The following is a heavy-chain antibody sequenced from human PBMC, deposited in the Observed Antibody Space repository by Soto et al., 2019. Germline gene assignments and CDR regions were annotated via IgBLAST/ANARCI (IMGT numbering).Heavy chain of an antibody. CDR1: GGSIISYGYY. J-gene: IGHJ4*02. CDR3: AARGSYFGS. Sequence: SETLSLTCTVSGGSIISYGYYWSWIRQHPGKGLEWIGYIHSSGRTYYNPSLESRVTISADTSKTQFSLKLTSVTAADTAVYYCAARGSYFGSWGQGTLVTVSS. CDR2: IHSSGRT. D-gene: IGHD1-26*01. V-gene: IGHV4-31*03.